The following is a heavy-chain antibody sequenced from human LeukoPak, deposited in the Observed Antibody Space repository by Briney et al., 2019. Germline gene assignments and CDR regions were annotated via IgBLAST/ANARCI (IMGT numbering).Heavy chain of an antibody. Sequence: GGSLRLSCAASGFTFSSYAMHWVRQAPGKGLEWVAVISYDGTNKYYADSVKGRFTISRDNSKNTLYLQMSSLRAEDTAIYYCAKVSNWALLGNYYFDYWGQGTLVTVSS. V-gene: IGHV3-30*04. CDR1: GFTFSSYA. D-gene: IGHD7-27*01. CDR3: AKVSNWALLGNYYFDY. J-gene: IGHJ4*02. CDR2: ISYDGTNK.